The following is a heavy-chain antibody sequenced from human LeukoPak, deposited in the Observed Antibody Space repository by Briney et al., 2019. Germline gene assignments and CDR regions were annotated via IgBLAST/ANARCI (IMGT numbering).Heavy chain of an antibody. J-gene: IGHJ6*03. V-gene: IGHV3-48*03. D-gene: IGHD6-25*01. CDR1: GFTFSSYE. Sequence: GGSLRLSCVGSGFTFSSYEMNWVRQAPGNGLEWLSYIGSSDSTTHYADSVKGRFTISRDNAKNSLYLQMNSLRVEDTAVYYCARDGTPNYSSGWVYMDVWGEGTTVTVSS. CDR3: ARDGTPNYSSGWVYMDV. CDR2: IGSSDSTT.